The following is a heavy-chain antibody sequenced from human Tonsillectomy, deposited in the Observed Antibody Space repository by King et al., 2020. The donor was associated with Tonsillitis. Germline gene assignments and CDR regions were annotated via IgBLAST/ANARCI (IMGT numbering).Heavy chain of an antibody. CDR3: ARVYYDFWSGYYLFDY. Sequence: QLQESGPGLVKPSETLSLTCTVSGYSISSGSYWGWIRQPPGKGLEWIGSIFHSGSTSYNPSLKSRVTISVDTSKNQFSLKLSSVTAADTAVYYCARVYYDFWSGYYLFDYWGQGTLVTVSS. CDR2: IFHSGST. V-gene: IGHV4-38-2*02. CDR1: GYSISSGSY. D-gene: IGHD3-3*01. J-gene: IGHJ4*02.